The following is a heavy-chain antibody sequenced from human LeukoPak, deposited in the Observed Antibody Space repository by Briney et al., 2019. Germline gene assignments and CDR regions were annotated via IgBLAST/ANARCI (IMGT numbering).Heavy chain of an antibody. CDR3: ARERRNTMVRGVICWFDP. CDR1: GGSFSGYY. CDR2: INHSGST. J-gene: IGHJ5*02. D-gene: IGHD3-10*01. Sequence: SETLSLTCAVYGGSFSGYYWSWIRQPPGKGLEWIGEINHSGSTNYNPSLKRRVTISVDTSKNQFSLKLSSVTAADTAVYYCARERRNTMVRGVICWFDPWGQGTLVTVSS. V-gene: IGHV4-34*01.